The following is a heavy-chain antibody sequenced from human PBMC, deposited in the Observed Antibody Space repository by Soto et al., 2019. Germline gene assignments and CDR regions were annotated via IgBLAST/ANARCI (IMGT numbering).Heavy chain of an antibody. CDR3: ARRGWGYCSGGSCYSYYYYMDV. V-gene: IGHV4-59*08. Sequence: SETLPPTCTVSGGSISSYYWSWIRQPPGKGLEWIGYIYYSGSTNYNPSLKSRVTISADTSKNQYSLKLSSVTAADTAVYYCARRGWGYCSGGSCYSYYYYMDVWGKGTTVTVSS. CDR1: GGSISSYY. D-gene: IGHD2-15*01. J-gene: IGHJ6*03. CDR2: IYYSGST.